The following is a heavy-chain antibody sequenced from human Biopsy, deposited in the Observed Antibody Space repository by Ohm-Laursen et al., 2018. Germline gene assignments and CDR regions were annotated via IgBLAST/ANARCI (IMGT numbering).Heavy chain of an antibody. V-gene: IGHV3-23*01. Sequence: SLRLSCAATGFTFNSHAMAWVRQAPGKGLEWVSGIRDSGDSAYYADSEKGRFTISRDNSRNTLYLQMNSLRAEDTAVYFCTNHYCGGITCLMNFWGQGTLVTVSS. CDR3: TNHYCGGITCLMNF. J-gene: IGHJ4*02. CDR1: GFTFNSHA. CDR2: IRDSGDSA. D-gene: IGHD2-21*01.